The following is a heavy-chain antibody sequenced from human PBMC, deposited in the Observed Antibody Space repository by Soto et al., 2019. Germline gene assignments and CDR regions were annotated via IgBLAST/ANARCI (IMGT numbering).Heavy chain of an antibody. V-gene: IGHV4-34*01. J-gene: IGHJ6*02. CDR1: GGSFSGYY. CDR2: INHSGST. D-gene: IGHD2-2*01. Sequence: SETLSLTCAVYGGSFSGYYWSWIRQPPGKGLEWIGEINHSGSTNYNPSLKSRVTISVDTSKNQFSLKLSSVTAADTAVYYCAKARGDCSSTCCYENDYYYYYGMDVWGQGTTVTVSS. CDR3: AKARGDCSSTCCYENDYYYYYGMDV.